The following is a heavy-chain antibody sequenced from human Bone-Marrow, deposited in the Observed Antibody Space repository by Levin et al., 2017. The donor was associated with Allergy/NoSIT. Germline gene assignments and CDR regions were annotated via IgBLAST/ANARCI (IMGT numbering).Heavy chain of an antibody. CDR3: ARKDDYSGSGSSLDL. CDR2: ISYAESYE. J-gene: IGHJ5*02. CDR1: GLTFSGYA. D-gene: IGHD3-10*01. Sequence: GGSLRLSCAASGLTFSGYALHWVRQAPGKGLEWVAAISYAESYEYYADSVRGRFTISRDNSKNTLYLQMNSLRAEDTAVYYCARKDDYSGSGSSLDLRGQGTLVTVSS. V-gene: IGHV3-30-3*01.